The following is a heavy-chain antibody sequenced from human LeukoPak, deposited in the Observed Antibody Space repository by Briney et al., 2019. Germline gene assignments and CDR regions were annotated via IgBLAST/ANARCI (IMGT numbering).Heavy chain of an antibody. CDR3: ARGQRGPFDY. J-gene: IGHJ4*02. D-gene: IGHD1-26*01. CDR1: GFTFSDYY. CDR2: ISSSGGTI. Sequence: GGSLRLSCAASGFTFSDYYVSWIRQAPGKGLEWVSYISSSGGTIYYADSVKGRFTISRDNAKNSLYLQMNSLRAEDTAVYYCARGQRGPFDYWGQGTLVTVSS. V-gene: IGHV3-11*01.